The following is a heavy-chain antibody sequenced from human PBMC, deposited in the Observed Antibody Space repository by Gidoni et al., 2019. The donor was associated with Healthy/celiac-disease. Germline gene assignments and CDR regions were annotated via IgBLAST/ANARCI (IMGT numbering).Heavy chain of an antibody. CDR3: AKDGGGITMIGPHGLPDY. Sequence: EVQLVESGGVVVQPGGSLRLSSAASGFTFAAYAMHWVRQAPGKGLEWVSLISWDGGSTYYADSVKGRFTISRDNSKNSLYLQMNSLRAEDTALYYCAKDGGGITMIGPHGLPDYWGQGTLVTVSS. V-gene: IGHV3-43D*03. J-gene: IGHJ4*02. CDR1: GFTFAAYA. D-gene: IGHD3-22*01. CDR2: ISWDGGST.